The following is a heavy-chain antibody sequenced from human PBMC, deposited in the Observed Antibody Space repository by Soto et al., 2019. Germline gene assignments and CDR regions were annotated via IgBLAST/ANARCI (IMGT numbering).Heavy chain of an antibody. CDR1: GGSVSSGSYC. D-gene: IGHD6-19*01. V-gene: IGHV4-61*01. CDR3: ASYSSGWYDVTY. Sequence: SETLSLTCTVSGGSVSSGSYCWSWIRQPPGKGLEWIGYIYYSGSTNYNPSLKSRVTISVDTSKNQFSLKLSSVTAADTAVYYCASYSSGWYDVTYWGQGTLVTVSS. J-gene: IGHJ4*02. CDR2: IYYSGST.